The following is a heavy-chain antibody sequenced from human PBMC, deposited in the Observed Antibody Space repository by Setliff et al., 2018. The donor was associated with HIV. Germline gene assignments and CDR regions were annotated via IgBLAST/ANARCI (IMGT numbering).Heavy chain of an antibody. CDR2: IFHNGTI. J-gene: IGHJ3*02. Sequence: SETLSLTCAVYGLSFSGYSWSWIRQPPGKGLEWIGEIFHNGTINCNPSLNSRVALSIDTFKSQISLNMTSLTTADTAIYYCGRGPHIVGAPWASYSFQIWGRGTMVTVTS. V-gene: IGHV4-34*01. CDR3: GRGPHIVGAPWASYSFQI. D-gene: IGHD1-26*01. CDR1: GLSFSGYS.